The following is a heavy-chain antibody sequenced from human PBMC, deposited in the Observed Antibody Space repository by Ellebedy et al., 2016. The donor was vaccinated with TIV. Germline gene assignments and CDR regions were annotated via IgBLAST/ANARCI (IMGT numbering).Heavy chain of an antibody. CDR3: TRGDGDYRLFDY. CDR2: INPSGGST. D-gene: IGHD4-17*01. V-gene: IGHV1-46*01. CDR1: GYTFTRYY. J-gene: IGHJ4*02. Sequence: AASVKVSCKASGYTFTRYYIHWVRQAPGQGLEWMGIINPSGGSTTYAQKFQGRVTMTRDTSTSTVYMELSSLRSEDTAVYYCTRGDGDYRLFDYWGQGALVTVSS.